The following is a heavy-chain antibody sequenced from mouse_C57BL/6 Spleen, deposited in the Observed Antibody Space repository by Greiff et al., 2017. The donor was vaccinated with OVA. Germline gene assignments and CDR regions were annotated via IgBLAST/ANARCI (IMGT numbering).Heavy chain of an antibody. D-gene: IGHD1-1*01. CDR3: APVVYYGSSSWFAY. V-gene: IGHV1-69*01. CDR1: GYTFTSYW. J-gene: IGHJ3*01. CDR2: IDPSDSYT. Sequence: QVQLQQPGAELVMPGASVKLSCKASGYTFTSYWMHWVKQRPGQGLEWIGEIDPSDSYTNYNQKFKGKATLTVDKSSSTAYMPLSSLTSEDSAGYYWAPVVYYGSSSWFAYWGQGTLVTVSA.